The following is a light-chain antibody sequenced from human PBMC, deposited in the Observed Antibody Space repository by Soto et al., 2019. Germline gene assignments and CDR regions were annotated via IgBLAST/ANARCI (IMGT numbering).Light chain of an antibody. J-gene: IGLJ1*01. V-gene: IGLV1-40*01. CDR2: GDN. CDR1: TSNIGAPYD. Sequence: QSVLTQPPSVSGAPGQRVSISCTGSTSNIGAPYDVHWYQHLPGTAPKLLIYGDNNQPSGVPDRFSGSKSGTSASLAITRLQAEGEADYYCQSYDISLHNYVFGTGTKLTVL. CDR3: QSYDISLHNYV.